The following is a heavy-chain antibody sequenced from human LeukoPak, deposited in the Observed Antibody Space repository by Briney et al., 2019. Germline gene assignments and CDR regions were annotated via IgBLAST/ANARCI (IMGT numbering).Heavy chain of an antibody. CDR2: IYYSGST. CDR3: ARLLSIADAFDI. J-gene: IGHJ3*02. Sequence: SETLSLTCTVSGGSISSSSYYWGWIRQPPGKGLEWIGSIYYSGSTYYNPSLKSRVTISVDTSENQFSLKLSSVTAADTAIYYCARLLSIADAFDIWGQGTMVTVSS. V-gene: IGHV4-39*01. CDR1: GGSISSSSYY. D-gene: IGHD2/OR15-2a*01.